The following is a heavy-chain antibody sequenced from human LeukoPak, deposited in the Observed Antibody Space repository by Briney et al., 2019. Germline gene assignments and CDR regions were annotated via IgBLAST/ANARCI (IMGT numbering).Heavy chain of an antibody. D-gene: IGHD3-22*01. CDR2: IISMGSTI. J-gene: IGHJ4*02. V-gene: IGHV3-48*03. CDR1: GFTFSSYE. Sequence: GGSLRLSCAASGFTFSSYEMNWVRQAPGKAREWGSYIISMGSTIYYAGSVKGRLSIPRDNATDSLYRQMNSRRAEDTAVYYCARELNYYDSSGYGLDYWGQGTLVTVSS. CDR3: ARELNYYDSSGYGLDY.